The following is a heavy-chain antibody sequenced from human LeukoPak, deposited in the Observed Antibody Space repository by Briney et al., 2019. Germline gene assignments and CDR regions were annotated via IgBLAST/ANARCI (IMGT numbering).Heavy chain of an antibody. CDR3: ARSEGYFDY. V-gene: IGHV3-53*01. CDR1: GLTVSKNY. Sequence: GGSLRLSCAASGLTVSKNYMSWVRQAPGKGLEWVSVFYSANYTYYADSDKGRITISRDNSKNTLYLQMNSLRAEDTAVYYCARSEGYFDYWGRGTLVTVSS. J-gene: IGHJ4*02. CDR2: FYSANYT.